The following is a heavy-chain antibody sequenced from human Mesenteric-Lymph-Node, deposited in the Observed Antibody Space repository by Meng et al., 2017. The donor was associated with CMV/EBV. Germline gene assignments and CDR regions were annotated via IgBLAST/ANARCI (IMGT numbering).Heavy chain of an antibody. Sequence: GESLKISCAASGFTFSSYWMSWVRQAPGKGLEWVANIKQDGSEKYYVDSVKGRFTISRDNAKNSLYLQMNSLRAEDTAVYYCAKNGVDFWSGYTDYWGQGTLVTVSS. J-gene: IGHJ4*02. D-gene: IGHD3-3*01. CDR2: IKQDGSEK. V-gene: IGHV3-7*01. CDR1: GFTFSSYW. CDR3: AKNGVDFWSGYTDY.